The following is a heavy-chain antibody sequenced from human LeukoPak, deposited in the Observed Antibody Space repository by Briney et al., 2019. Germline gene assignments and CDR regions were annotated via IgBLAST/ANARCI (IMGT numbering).Heavy chain of an antibody. CDR2: INPNSGGT. D-gene: IGHD3-3*01. CDR3: ARETYDFWSGPFDP. Sequence: EASVKVSCKASGYTFTGYYMHWVRQAPGQGLEWMGWINPNSGGTNYAQKFQGRVTMTRDTSISTAYMELSRLRSDDTAVYYCARETYDFWSGPFDPWGQGTLVTVSS. CDR1: GYTFTGYY. V-gene: IGHV1-2*02. J-gene: IGHJ5*02.